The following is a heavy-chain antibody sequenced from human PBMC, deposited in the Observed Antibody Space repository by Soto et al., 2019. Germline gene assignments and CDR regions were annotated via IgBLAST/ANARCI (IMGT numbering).Heavy chain of an antibody. CDR3: ARAEFGELNNWFDP. D-gene: IGHD3-10*01. CDR1: GGSISSGGYY. Sequence: SETLSLTCTVSGGSISSGGYYWSWIRQHPGKGLEWIGYIYYSGSTYYNPSLKSRVTISVDTSKNQFSLKLSSVTAADTAVYYCARAEFGELNNWFDPWGQGTLVTVSS. J-gene: IGHJ5*02. CDR2: IYYSGST. V-gene: IGHV4-31*03.